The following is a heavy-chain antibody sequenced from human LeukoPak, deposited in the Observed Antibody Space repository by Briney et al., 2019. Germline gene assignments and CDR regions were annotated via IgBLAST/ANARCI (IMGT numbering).Heavy chain of an antibody. V-gene: IGHV3-7*01. Sequence: WLANIKQAGSEKYYVDSVKGRFTISRDNAKNSLYLQMNSLRAEDTAVYYCARDWGSAFDIWGQGTMVTVSS. D-gene: IGHD3-16*01. CDR2: IKQAGSEK. J-gene: IGHJ3*02. CDR3: ARDWGSAFDI.